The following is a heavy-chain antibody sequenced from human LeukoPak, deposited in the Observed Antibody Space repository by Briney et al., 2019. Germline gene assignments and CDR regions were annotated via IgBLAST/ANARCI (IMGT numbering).Heavy chain of an antibody. V-gene: IGHV3-23*01. CDR2: ISGSGGIT. CDR3: AKGVSSPRSPD. CDR1: GFTFSNYA. Sequence: PGASLRLSCAASGFTFSNYAMNWVRQAPGKGLEWVSHISGSGGITYYADSVKGRFTISRDNAKSTLYLQMNSLRAGDTAVYYCAKGVSSPRSPDCAQGPLVTVSS. D-gene: IGHD3-10*01. J-gene: IGHJ1*01.